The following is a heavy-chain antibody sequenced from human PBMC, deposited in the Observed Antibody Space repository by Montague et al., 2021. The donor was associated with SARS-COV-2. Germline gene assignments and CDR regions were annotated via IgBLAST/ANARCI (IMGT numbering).Heavy chain of an antibody. Sequence: SETLSLTCEVSGGSISSHYWSWIRQSPGKGLEWIGYVHYTGSTKYNPSLKTRVTLSLDTPKNQFSLKLSSVTAADTAVYYCARAQNTCFIANCVNYFEVWGLGALVTVSS. D-gene: IGHD1-1*01. CDR3: ARAQNTCFIANCVNYFEV. CDR1: GGSISSHY. V-gene: IGHV4-59*11. J-gene: IGHJ4*02. CDR2: VHYTGST.